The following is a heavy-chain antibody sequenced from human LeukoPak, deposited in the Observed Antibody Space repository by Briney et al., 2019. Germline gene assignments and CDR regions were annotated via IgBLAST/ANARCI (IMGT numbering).Heavy chain of an antibody. CDR3: ASPSLSYCSSTSCPYYFDY. CDR1: GGSISSSSYY. D-gene: IGHD2-2*01. V-gene: IGHV4-39*07. Sequence: SETLSLTCTVSGGSISSSSYYWGWIRQPPGKGLEWIGSIYYSGSTYYNPSLKSRVTMSVDTSKNQFSLKLSSVTAADTAVYYCASPSLSYCSSTSCPYYFDYWGQGTLVTVSS. CDR2: IYYSGST. J-gene: IGHJ4*02.